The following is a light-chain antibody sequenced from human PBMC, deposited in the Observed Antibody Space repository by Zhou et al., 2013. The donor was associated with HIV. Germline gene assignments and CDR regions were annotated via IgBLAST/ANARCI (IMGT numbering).Light chain of an antibody. Sequence: EVVMTQSPATLSVSLGERATLSCRASQSVGTDLAWYQQKPGQAPRLLIYTASTRATRIPVRFSGSGSGTNFTLTISSLQPEDFVMYYCQQFNNYVFSFGRGTKLEIK. J-gene: IGKJ2*03. CDR1: QSVGTD. CDR2: TAS. CDR3: QQFNNYVFS. V-gene: IGKV3-15*01.